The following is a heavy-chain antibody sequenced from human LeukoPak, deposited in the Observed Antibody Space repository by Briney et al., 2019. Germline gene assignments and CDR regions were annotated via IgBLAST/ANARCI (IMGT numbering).Heavy chain of an antibody. Sequence: PGGSLRLSCAASGFSFSTYAMNWGRQAPGTGLEWVAVISFSGGSNYADSVRGRFSISRDNSRNTLYLQMNTLRAEDTAVYYCSRGPPGVPDYWGQGTLVTVSS. D-gene: IGHD3-10*01. J-gene: IGHJ4*02. CDR2: ISFSGGS. CDR1: GFSFSTYA. V-gene: IGHV3-23*01. CDR3: SRGPPGVPDY.